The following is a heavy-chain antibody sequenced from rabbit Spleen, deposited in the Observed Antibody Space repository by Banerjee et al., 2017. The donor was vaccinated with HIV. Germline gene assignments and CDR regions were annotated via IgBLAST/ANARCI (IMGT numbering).Heavy chain of an antibody. CDR3: VREVAGRFGL. CDR1: GFDFSNYG. D-gene: IGHD4-1*01. J-gene: IGHJ6*01. CDR2: IDPIFGIA. V-gene: IGHV1S47*01. Sequence: QEQLVESGGGLVQPGGSLKLSCKASGFDFSNYGVTWVRQAPGKGLEWIGDIDPIFGIAVYANWVNGRFTISSHNAQNTLYLQLNSLTAADTATYFCVREVAGRFGLWGPGTLVTVS.